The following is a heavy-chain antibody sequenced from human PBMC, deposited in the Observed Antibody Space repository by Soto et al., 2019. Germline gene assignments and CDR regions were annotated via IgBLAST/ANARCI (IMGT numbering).Heavy chain of an antibody. D-gene: IGHD2-21*02. CDR3: AREIVAYCGGDRSNPYYFDY. CDR2: TYYRSKWYN. CDR1: GDSVSSNSAA. Sequence: SQTLSLTCAISGDSVSSNSAAWNWIRQSPSRGLEWLGRTYYRSKWYNDYAVSVKSRITINPDTSKNQFSLQLNSLTPEDTAVYYCAREIVAYCGGDRSNPYYFDYWGQGTLVTVSS. J-gene: IGHJ4*02. V-gene: IGHV6-1*01.